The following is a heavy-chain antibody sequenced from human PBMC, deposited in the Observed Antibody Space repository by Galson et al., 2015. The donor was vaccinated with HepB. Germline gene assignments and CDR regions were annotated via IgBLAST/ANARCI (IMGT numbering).Heavy chain of an antibody. CDR3: AREGSSGYWYFDL. D-gene: IGHD6-19*01. Sequence: SLRLSCAASGFTFSSYAMHWVRQAPGKGLEWVAVISYDGSNKYYADSVKGRFTISRDNSKNTLYLQMNSLRAEDTAVYYCAREGSSGYWYFDLWGRGTLVTVSS. CDR1: GFTFSSYA. CDR2: ISYDGSNK. J-gene: IGHJ2*01. V-gene: IGHV3-30*04.